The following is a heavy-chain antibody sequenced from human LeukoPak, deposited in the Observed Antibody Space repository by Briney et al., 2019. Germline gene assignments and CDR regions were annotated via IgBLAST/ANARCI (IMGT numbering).Heavy chain of an antibody. V-gene: IGHV1-3*01. J-gene: IGHJ4*02. CDR1: GYTFSSYA. CDR2: INAGNGNT. Sequence: ASVKVSCKASGYTFSSYAMHWVRQAPGQRLEWMGWINAGNGNTKYSQKFQGSVTISRDTSASTAYMELSSLRSEDTAVYYCAREGRDGYSEFDYWGQGTLVTVSS. CDR3: AREGRDGYSEFDY. D-gene: IGHD5-24*01.